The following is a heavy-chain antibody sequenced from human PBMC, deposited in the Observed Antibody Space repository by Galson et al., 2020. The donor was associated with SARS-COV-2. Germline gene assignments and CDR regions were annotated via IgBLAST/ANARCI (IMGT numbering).Heavy chain of an antibody. CDR2: TYYRSQWST. J-gene: IGHJ3*02. D-gene: IGHD6-13*01. V-gene: IGHV6-1*01. CDR1: GDSVSSNSAA. Sequence: SQTLSLTCAISGDSVSSNSAAWNWIRQSPSRGLEWLGRTYYRSQWSTDYAVSVKGRITINPDTSKNQFSLQLNSVTPEDTAIYYCAGRVAGAGSLHIWGQGTMVIVSS. CDR3: AGRVAGAGSLHI.